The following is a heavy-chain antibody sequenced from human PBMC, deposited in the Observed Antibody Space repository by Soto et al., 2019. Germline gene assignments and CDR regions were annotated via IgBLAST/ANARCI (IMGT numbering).Heavy chain of an antibody. J-gene: IGHJ4*02. V-gene: IGHV3-23*01. CDR3: AILDSSTWYTGYYFDY. CDR1: GFSFSSYA. CDR2: FSDGGSNT. Sequence: EVQLLESGGGLVQPGGSLRLSCAASGFSFSSYAMNWVRQAPGKGLECVSAFSDGGSNTYYTDSVKGRFTISRDNSKNTVFLQMNSLRAEDTAVYYCAILDSSTWYTGYYFDYWGQGTPVTVSS. D-gene: IGHD6-13*01.